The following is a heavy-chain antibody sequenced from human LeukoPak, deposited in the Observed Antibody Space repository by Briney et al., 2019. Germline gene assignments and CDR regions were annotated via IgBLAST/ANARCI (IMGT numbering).Heavy chain of an antibody. Sequence: GGSLRLSCAASGFTFSSYAMHWVRQAPGKGLEWVAVISYDGSNKYYADSVKGRFTISRDNSKNTLYLQMNSLRAEDTAVYYCAIPPKALRYFDWTDAFDIWGQGTMVTVSS. V-gene: IGHV3-30-3*01. CDR2: ISYDGSNK. CDR1: GFTFSSYA. J-gene: IGHJ3*02. D-gene: IGHD3-9*01. CDR3: AIPPKALRYFDWTDAFDI.